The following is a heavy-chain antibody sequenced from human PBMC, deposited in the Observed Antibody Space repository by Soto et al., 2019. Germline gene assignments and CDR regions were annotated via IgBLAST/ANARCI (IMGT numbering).Heavy chain of an antibody. D-gene: IGHD2-15*01. J-gene: IGHJ4*02. CDR1: GYTFTGYY. CDR2: INPNSGGT. Sequence: QVPLVQSGAEVKKPGASVKVSCKASGYTFTGYYIRWVRQAPGQGLEWMGWINPNSGGTKYPQKFQGRVTMTRDTSIRTVYMSLTGLKSDDTAVYFCARDLAKGGGSAGFDYWGQGTLVAVSS. V-gene: IGHV1-2*02. CDR3: ARDLAKGGGSAGFDY.